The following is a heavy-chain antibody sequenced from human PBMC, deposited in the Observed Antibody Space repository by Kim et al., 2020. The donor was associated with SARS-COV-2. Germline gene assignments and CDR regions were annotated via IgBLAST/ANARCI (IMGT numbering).Heavy chain of an antibody. D-gene: IGHD5-12*01. Sequence: LKGRFTVSRDYSKNTLYLQMNSLTAEDMAVYYCAKQGYIFRLNTYYGMDLWGQGTTVTVSS. CDR3: AKQGYIFRLNTYYGMDL. J-gene: IGHJ6*01. V-gene: IGHV3-30*02.